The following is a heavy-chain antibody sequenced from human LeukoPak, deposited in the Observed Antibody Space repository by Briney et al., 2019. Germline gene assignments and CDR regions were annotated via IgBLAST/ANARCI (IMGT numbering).Heavy chain of an antibody. Sequence: PGGSLRLSCAASGFTFSSYWMSWVRQAPGKGLEWVANIKQDGSEKYYVDSVKGRFTISRDNAKNSLYLQMNSLRAEDTAVYYCARAHVREDSSGYFYYYYMDVWGKGTTVTVSS. CDR1: GFTFSSYW. CDR2: IKQDGSEK. D-gene: IGHD3-22*01. J-gene: IGHJ6*03. V-gene: IGHV3-7*01. CDR3: ARAHVREDSSGYFYYYYMDV.